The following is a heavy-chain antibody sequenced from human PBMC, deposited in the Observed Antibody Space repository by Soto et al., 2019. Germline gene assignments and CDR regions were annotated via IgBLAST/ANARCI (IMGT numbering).Heavy chain of an antibody. J-gene: IGHJ4*02. CDR2: ISYDGSNK. V-gene: IGHV3-30*04. D-gene: IGHD6-19*01. CDR3: ARDRTSGWHRSFDF. Sequence: PGGSLRLSCAASGGTFSSYGIHWVRQAPGKGLEWVAVISYDGSNKYYGDSVKGRFTISRDNSKNTLYLQMNSLRVDDTAVYYCARDRTSGWHRSFDFWGQGTLVTVSS. CDR1: GGTFSSYG.